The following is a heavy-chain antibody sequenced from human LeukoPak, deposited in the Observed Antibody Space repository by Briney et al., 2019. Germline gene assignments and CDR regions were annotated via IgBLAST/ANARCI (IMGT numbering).Heavy chain of an antibody. D-gene: IGHD2-8*01. V-gene: IGHV4-39*07. CDR2: AYYSGST. Sequence: SETLSLTCTVSGGSISSETNYWGWIRRPPGKGLEWIGSAYYSGSTYYNTSLKSRVIISVDTSKNQFSLKLSSVTAADTAVYYCARGARGCTNGVCYYYYYMDVWGKGTTVTVSS. CDR1: GGSISSETNY. CDR3: ARGARGCTNGVCYYYYYMDV. J-gene: IGHJ6*03.